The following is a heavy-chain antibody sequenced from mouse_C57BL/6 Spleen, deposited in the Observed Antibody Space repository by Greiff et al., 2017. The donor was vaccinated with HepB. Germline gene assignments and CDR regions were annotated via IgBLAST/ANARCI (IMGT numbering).Heavy chain of an antibody. CDR2: ISGGGGNT. J-gene: IGHJ1*03. Sequence: EVKLMESGGGLVKPGGSLKLSCAASGFTFSSYTMSWVRQTPEKRLEWVATISGGGGNTYYPDSVKGRFTISRDNAKNTLYLQMSSLRSEDTALYYCARQYYYGSSHWYFDVWGTGTTVTVSS. V-gene: IGHV5-9*01. CDR1: GFTFSSYT. CDR3: ARQYYYGSSHWYFDV. D-gene: IGHD1-1*01.